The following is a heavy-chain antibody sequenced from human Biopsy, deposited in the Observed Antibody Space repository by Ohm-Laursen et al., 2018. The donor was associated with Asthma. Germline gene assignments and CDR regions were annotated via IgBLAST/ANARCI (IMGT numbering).Heavy chain of an antibody. V-gene: IGHV3-33*01. CDR2: IWYDGRKK. Sequence: SLRLSCAAPGITFSTYGMRWVRQAPGKGLEWVSFIWYDGRKKTYADSVKGRFTISRDNSKNTLYLQMNSLRAEDTAVYYCARKIAARGGMGVWGQGTTVTVSS. CDR3: ARKIAARGGMGV. J-gene: IGHJ6*02. D-gene: IGHD6-6*01. CDR1: GITFSTYG.